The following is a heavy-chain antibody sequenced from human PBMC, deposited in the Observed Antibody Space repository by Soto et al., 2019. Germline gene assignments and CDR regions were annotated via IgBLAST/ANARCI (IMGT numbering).Heavy chain of an antibody. CDR3: ARHGVTWKDLGYYYYGMDV. D-gene: IGHD2-21*02. CDR1: GYSFTSYW. Sequence: EVQLVQSGAEVKKPGESLKISCKGSGYSFTSYWIGWVRQMPGKGLEWMGIIYPGDSDTRYSPSFQGQVTILADKSISTAYLQWSSLKASDTAMYYCARHGVTWKDLGYYYYGMDVWGQGTTVTVSS. V-gene: IGHV5-51*01. J-gene: IGHJ6*02. CDR2: IYPGDSDT.